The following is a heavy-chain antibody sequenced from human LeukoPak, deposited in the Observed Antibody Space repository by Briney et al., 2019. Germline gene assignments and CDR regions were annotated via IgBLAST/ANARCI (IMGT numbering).Heavy chain of an antibody. CDR2: IYYSGST. V-gene: IGHV4-59*01. J-gene: IGHJ3*02. Sequence: SETLSLTCTVSGVSISSYYWSWIRQPPGKGLEWIGYIYYSGSTNYNPSLKSRVTISVDTSKNQFSLKLSSVTAADTAVYYCASRDYYDSSGYLSKGDAFDIWGQGTMVTVSS. D-gene: IGHD3-22*01. CDR3: ASRDYYDSSGYLSKGDAFDI. CDR1: GVSISSYY.